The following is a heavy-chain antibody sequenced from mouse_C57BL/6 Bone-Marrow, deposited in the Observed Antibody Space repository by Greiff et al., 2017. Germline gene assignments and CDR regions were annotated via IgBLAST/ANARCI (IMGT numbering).Heavy chain of an antibody. CDR1: GFTFSDYY. CDR2: ISNGGGST. Sequence: EVKLMESGGGLVQPGGSLKLSCAASGFTFSDYYMYWVRQTPEKRLEWVAYISNGGGSTYYPDTVKGRFTISRDNAKNTLYLQMSRLKSEDTAMYYCARHDDGYYGGPFDYWGQGTTLTVSS. V-gene: IGHV5-12*01. CDR3: ARHDDGYYGGPFDY. J-gene: IGHJ2*01. D-gene: IGHD2-3*01.